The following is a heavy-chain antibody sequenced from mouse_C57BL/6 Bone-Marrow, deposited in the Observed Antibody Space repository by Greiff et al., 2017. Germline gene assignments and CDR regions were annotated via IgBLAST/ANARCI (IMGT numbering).Heavy chain of an antibody. J-gene: IGHJ3*01. Sequence: VKLQQPGAELVMPGASVKLSCKASGYTFTSYWMHWAKQRPGQGLEWIGEIDPSDSYTNYNQKFKGKSTLTVDKSSSTAYMQLSSLTSEDSAVYYCARDITTVVERTWFAYWGQGTLVTVSA. D-gene: IGHD1-1*01. CDR3: ARDITTVVERTWFAY. CDR2: IDPSDSYT. V-gene: IGHV1-69*01. CDR1: GYTFTSYW.